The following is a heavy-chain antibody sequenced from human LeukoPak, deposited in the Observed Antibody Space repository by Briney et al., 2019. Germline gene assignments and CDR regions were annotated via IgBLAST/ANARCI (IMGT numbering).Heavy chain of an antibody. Sequence: GASVTVSCKASGYTFTGYYMHWVRQAPGQGLEWMGWINPNSGGTNYAQKFQGRVTMTRNTSISTAYMELSRLRSDDTAVYYCARGDVVVVAAVHYWGQGTLVTVSS. CDR3: ARGDVVVVAAVHY. V-gene: IGHV1-2*02. CDR1: GYTFTGYY. D-gene: IGHD2-15*01. J-gene: IGHJ4*02. CDR2: INPNSGGT.